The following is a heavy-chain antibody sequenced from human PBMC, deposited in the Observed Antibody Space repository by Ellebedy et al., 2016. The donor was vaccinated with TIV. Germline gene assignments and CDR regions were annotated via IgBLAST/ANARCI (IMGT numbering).Heavy chain of an antibody. J-gene: IGHJ4*02. Sequence: MPGGSLRLSCTVSGGSISSFYWSWIRQPPGKGLEWIGYIYYSGSTNYNPSLKSRIPISVDTSKNQFSLKLSSVTAADTAVYYCARHLLWEPRPDYWGQGTLVTVSS. V-gene: IGHV4-59*08. CDR2: IYYSGST. CDR3: ARHLLWEPRPDY. D-gene: IGHD1-26*01. CDR1: GGSISSFY.